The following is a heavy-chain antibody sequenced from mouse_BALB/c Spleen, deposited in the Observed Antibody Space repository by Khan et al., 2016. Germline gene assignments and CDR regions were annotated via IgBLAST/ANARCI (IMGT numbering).Heavy chain of an antibody. CDR2: ITPSTGYT. D-gene: IGHD1-1*01. Sequence: VQLQESGAELAKPGASVKMSCKASGYTFTSYWMHWVKQRPGQGLEWIGYITPSTGYTEYNQKFKDKATLTADKSSSTAYMQLSSLTSEDSAVYYCASYYCSSYAMDYWGQGTSVTVSS. J-gene: IGHJ4*01. CDR3: ASYYCSSYAMDY. CDR1: GYTFTSYW. V-gene: IGHV1-7*01.